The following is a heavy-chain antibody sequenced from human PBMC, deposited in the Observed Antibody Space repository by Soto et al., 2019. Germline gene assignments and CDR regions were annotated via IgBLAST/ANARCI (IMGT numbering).Heavy chain of an antibody. CDR2: ISAYNGNT. CDR1: GYTFTSYG. CDR3: ARQIPSEWLVPDNNWFDP. Sequence: QVQLVRSGAEVKKPGASVKVSCKASGYTFTSYGISWVRQAPGQGLEWMGWISAYNGNTNYAQKLQGRVTMTTDTSTSTAYMELRSLRSDDTAVYYCARQIPSEWLVPDNNWFDPWGQGTLVTVSS. J-gene: IGHJ5*02. V-gene: IGHV1-18*01. D-gene: IGHD6-19*01.